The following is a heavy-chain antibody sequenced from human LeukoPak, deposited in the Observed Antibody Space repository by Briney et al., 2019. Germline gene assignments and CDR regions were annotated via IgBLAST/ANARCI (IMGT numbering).Heavy chain of an antibody. CDR2: IYGTGST. CDR1: GYSLGKNYY. V-gene: IGHV4-38-2*01. Sequence: PSETLSLTCAVSGYSLGKNYYWGWIRQPPGKGLGWIGRIYGTGSTSYNPSLMNRVTMSVDTSKNHFSLKLTPVTAADTAVYYCARYDSRGSASTRFDYWGQGILVTISS. J-gene: IGHJ4*02. D-gene: IGHD3-16*01. CDR3: ARYDSRGSASTRFDY.